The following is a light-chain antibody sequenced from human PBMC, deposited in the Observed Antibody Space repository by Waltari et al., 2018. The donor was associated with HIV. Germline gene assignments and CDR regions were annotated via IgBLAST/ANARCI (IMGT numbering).Light chain of an antibody. Sequence: QSVLTQPPSAPGTPGQRIILSCSGSSSNIGSDAVYWYQQFPGTAPKLLIFNSNQRPSGVPDRFSASKSGTSASLAISGLQSDDEADYYCCSHAGNFIFVFGTGTKVTVL. CDR1: SSNIGSDA. V-gene: IGLV1-44*01. J-gene: IGLJ1*01. CDR2: NSN. CDR3: CSHAGNFIFV.